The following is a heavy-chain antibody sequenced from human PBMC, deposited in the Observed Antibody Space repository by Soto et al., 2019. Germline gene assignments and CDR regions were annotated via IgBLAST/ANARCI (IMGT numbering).Heavy chain of an antibody. D-gene: IGHD2-15*01. CDR3: AKDRGYCSRGSCYSDYFGF. CDR2: ISGSGGST. Sequence: EVQLLESGRGLVQPGGSLRLSCAASGFTFSSYAMSWVRQAPGKGLEWVAAISGSGGSTYYADSVKGRFTISRDIPKNTLYLQMNSLRAEDSAVYYCAKDRGYCSRGSCYSDYFGFWGQGTLVTVSS. CDR1: GFTFSSYA. V-gene: IGHV3-23*01. J-gene: IGHJ4*02.